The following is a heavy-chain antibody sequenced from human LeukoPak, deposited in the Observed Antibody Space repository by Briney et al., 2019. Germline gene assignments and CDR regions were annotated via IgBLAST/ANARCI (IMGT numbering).Heavy chain of an antibody. CDR2: INHSGST. CDR3: ARGEPDTAMVDGRSRYYFDY. CDR1: GGSFSGYY. D-gene: IGHD5-18*01. V-gene: IGHV4-34*01. J-gene: IGHJ4*02. Sequence: SETLSLTCAVYGGSFSGYYWSWIHQPPGKGLEWIGEINHSGSTNYNPSLKRRVTISVDTSKNQFSLKLSSVTAADTAVYYCARGEPDTAMVDGRSRYYFDYWGQGTLVTVSS.